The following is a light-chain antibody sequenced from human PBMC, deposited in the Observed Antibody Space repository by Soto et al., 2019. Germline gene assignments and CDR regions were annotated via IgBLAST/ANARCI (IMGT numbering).Light chain of an antibody. Sequence: DLQMTQSPSYVSASIGDRVTITCRASQIIGSWLAWYQQKPGKAPTLLIYAASSLQSGVPSRFSGSGSGTDFTLTITSLQAEDSATYYCQQANSFPFTFGPGTKLDIK. CDR3: QQANSFPFT. V-gene: IGKV1-12*02. CDR1: QIIGSW. CDR2: AAS. J-gene: IGKJ3*01.